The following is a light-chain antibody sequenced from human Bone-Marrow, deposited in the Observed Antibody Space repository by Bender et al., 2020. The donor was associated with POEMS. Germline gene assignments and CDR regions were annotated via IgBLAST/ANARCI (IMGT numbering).Light chain of an antibody. V-gene: IGLV1-44*01. CDR2: GNE. CDR1: SSNIGGNA. Sequence: QSVLTQPPSASGTPGQRVTISCSGSSSNIGGNAVNWWQQLPGTAPKLLIYGNELQSEGDPIRITGSKSSTSASLAISGVQSEDEADYCCSAWDGILNGWVFAARTELTVL. J-gene: IGLJ3*02. CDR3: SAWDGILNGWV.